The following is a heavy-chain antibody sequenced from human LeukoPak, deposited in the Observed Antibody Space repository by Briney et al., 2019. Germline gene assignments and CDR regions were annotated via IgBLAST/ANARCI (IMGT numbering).Heavy chain of an antibody. J-gene: IGHJ4*02. CDR1: GGSISSYY. Sequence: PSETLSLTCTVSGGSISSYYWSWIRQPPGKGLEWIGEINHSGSTNYNPSLKSRVTISVDTSKNQFSLKLSSVTAADTAVYYCARAEGTAYYFDYWGQGTLVTVSS. D-gene: IGHD1-1*01. CDR3: ARAEGTAYYFDY. CDR2: INHSGST. V-gene: IGHV4-34*01.